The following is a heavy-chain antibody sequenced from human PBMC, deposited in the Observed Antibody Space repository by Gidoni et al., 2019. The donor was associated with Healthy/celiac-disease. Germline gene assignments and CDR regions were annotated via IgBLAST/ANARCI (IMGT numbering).Heavy chain of an antibody. V-gene: IGHV1-24*01. J-gene: IGHJ6*02. D-gene: IGHD5-18*01. CDR1: GYTLTDLS. CDR3: ATGGYSYGPQYYYYGMDV. Sequence: QVQLVQSGAEVKKPGASVKVSCKVSGYTLTDLSMQWVRQAPGKGLEWMGGFDPEDGETIYAQKFQGRVTMTEDTSTDTAYMELSSLRSEDTAVYYCATGGYSYGPQYYYYGMDVWGQGTTVTVSS. CDR2: FDPEDGET.